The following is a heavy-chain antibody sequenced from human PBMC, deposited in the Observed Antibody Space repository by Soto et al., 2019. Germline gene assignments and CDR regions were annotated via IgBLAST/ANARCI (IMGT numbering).Heavy chain of an antibody. D-gene: IGHD3-16*02. Sequence: SRRRSYMTCGFSGSDNYITRMRQAPWGGMDWVSVIHGGGNTYYADCVKGRFTISRDNSKNTVHLQMESLRVDDTDVYYCAKARYEHLWGNYRSTGNFDSWGQGVLVTV. CDR3: AKARYEHLWGNYRSTGNFDS. CDR1: GFSGSDNY. J-gene: IGHJ4*02. V-gene: IGHV3-53*01. CDR2: IHGGGNT.